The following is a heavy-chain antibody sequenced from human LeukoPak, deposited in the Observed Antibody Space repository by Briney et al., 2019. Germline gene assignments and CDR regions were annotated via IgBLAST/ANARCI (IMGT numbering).Heavy chain of an antibody. D-gene: IGHD2-2*01. CDR3: ARHASPDIVIVPAATFDY. J-gene: IGHJ4*02. CDR1: GGSISSSSYY. V-gene: IGHV4-39*01. CDR2: IYHSGRT. Sequence: SETLSLTCTVSGGSISSSSYYWGWIRQPPGKGLEWIGSIYHSGRTYYNPSLKSRVTTSVDTSKNQFSLQLTSVTAADTAVYYCARHASPDIVIVPAATFDYWGQGTLVTVSS.